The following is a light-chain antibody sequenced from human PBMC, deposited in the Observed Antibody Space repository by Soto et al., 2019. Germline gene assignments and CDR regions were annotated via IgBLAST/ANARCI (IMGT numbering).Light chain of an antibody. CDR3: QQYNSYSKT. V-gene: IGKV3-20*01. Sequence: IVLTQSPGTLSLSPGERATLSCRASQSVSNNYLAWYQQKPGQVPRLLIYGASNRPTGIPDRFSGSGSGTEFTLTISSLQPDDFATYYCQQYNSYSKTFGQGTKVDIK. CDR1: QSVSNNY. CDR2: GAS. J-gene: IGKJ1*01.